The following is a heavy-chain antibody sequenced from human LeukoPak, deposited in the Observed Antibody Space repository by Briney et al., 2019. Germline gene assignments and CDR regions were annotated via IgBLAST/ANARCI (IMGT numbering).Heavy chain of an antibody. CDR1: GFTFSSYS. D-gene: IGHD6-13*01. CDR3: ARGTSSSWYYFDY. Sequence: GGPLRLSCAVSGFTFSSYSMNWLRQAPGKGLEWVSSISSSSSYIYYADSVKGRFTISRDNTKNSLYLQMNSLRAEDTAVYYCARGTSSSWYYFDYWGQGTLVTVSS. J-gene: IGHJ4*02. CDR2: ISSSSSYI. V-gene: IGHV3-21*01.